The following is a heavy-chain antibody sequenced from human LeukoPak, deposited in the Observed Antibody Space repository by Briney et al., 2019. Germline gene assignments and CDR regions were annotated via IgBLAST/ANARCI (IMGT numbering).Heavy chain of an antibody. D-gene: IGHD1-14*01. V-gene: IGHV3-23*01. CDR1: GFTFSSYA. CDR2: ITDSGGST. J-gene: IGHJ4*02. CDR3: AKDGNRAFDY. Sequence: GGSLRLSCAASGFTFSSYAMSWVRQAPGKGLEWVSAITDSGGSTYYADSVKGRFTISRDNSKNTLFLKMNSLRAEDTAVYYCAKDGNRAFDYWGQGTLVTVSS.